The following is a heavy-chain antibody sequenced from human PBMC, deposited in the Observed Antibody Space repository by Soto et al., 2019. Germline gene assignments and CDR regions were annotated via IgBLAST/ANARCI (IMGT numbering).Heavy chain of an antibody. J-gene: IGHJ6*03. CDR3: ARELDDLGGHYYYMDV. CDR1: GFTVSSNY. D-gene: IGHD3-3*01. Sequence: GGSLRLSCAASGFTVSSNYMSWVRQAPGKGLEWVSVIYSGGSTYYADSVKGRFTISRDNSKNTLYLQMNSLRAEDTAVYYCARELDDLGGHYYYMDVWGKGTTVTVSS. CDR2: IYSGGST. V-gene: IGHV3-66*01.